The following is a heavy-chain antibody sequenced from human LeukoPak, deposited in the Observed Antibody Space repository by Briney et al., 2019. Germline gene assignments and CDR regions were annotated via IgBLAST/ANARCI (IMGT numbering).Heavy chain of an antibody. CDR1: GFTFNSYW. Sequence: GGSLRLSCAASGFTFNSYWMHWVRRAPGKGLVWVSRINSDGSGTSDADFVKGRFTISRDNSKNTLYLQMNSLRAEDTAMYYCARSSYFSMIRGGVLCGFDYWGQGTLVTVSS. CDR2: INSDGSGT. D-gene: IGHD3-10*01. V-gene: IGHV3-74*01. J-gene: IGHJ4*02. CDR3: ARSSYFSMIRGGVLCGFDY.